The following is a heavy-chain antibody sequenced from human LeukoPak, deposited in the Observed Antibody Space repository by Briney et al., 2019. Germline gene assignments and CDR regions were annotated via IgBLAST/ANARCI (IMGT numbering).Heavy chain of an antibody. CDR2: IYYSGST. D-gene: IGHD1-14*01. CDR3: ASTGFDMDV. V-gene: IGHV4-39*01. J-gene: IGHJ6*03. CDR1: GGSISSSSYS. Sequence: SETLSLTCTVSGGSISSSSYSWGWIRQPPGKGLEWIGSIYYSGSTYYNPSLKSRVTISVDTSKNQFSLKLSSVTAADTAVYYCASTGFDMDVWGKGTTVTVSS.